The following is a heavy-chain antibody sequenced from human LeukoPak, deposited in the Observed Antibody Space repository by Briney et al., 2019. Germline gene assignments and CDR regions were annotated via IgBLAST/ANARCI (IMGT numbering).Heavy chain of an antibody. Sequence: ASVTLSFTASGYTFTIYAMHWVRQAHGQRHEWMGWINAGNGNTKYSQKFQGRVTITRDTSASTAYMELSSLRAEDTAVYYCARGGGMVCMDVWGKGTTVTVSS. CDR1: GYTFTIYA. D-gene: IGHD2-8*01. J-gene: IGHJ6*04. V-gene: IGHV1-3*01. CDR2: INAGNGNT. CDR3: ARGGGMVCMDV.